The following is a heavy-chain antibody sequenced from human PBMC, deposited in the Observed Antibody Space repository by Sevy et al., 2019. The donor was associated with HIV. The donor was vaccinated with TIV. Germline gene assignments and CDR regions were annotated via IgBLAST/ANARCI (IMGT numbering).Heavy chain of an antibody. J-gene: IGHJ4*02. CDR2: IKQDMSEK. CDR3: ARAQQVTMLVVIGGLYFDF. Sequence: AGGSLRLSCAASGFTFSSYWMTWVRQAPGKGLEWVANIKQDMSEKYYADSVKGRFTISRDNARNSLYLQMESLRAEDTAVYYCARAQQVTMLVVIGGLYFDFWGQGTLVTVSS. D-gene: IGHD3-22*01. V-gene: IGHV3-7*01. CDR1: GFTFSSYW.